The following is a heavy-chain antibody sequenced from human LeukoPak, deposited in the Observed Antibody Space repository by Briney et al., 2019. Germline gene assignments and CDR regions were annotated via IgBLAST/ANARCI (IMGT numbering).Heavy chain of an antibody. V-gene: IGHV4-59*08. D-gene: IGHD7-27*01. J-gene: IGHJ3*02. CDR1: GGSISSYY. Sequence: SETLSLTCTVSGGSISSYYWSWLRQPPGKGLEWIGYIYYSGSTNYNPSLKSRVTISVDTSKNQFSLKLSSVTAADTAVYYCPRLGPYDAFDIWGQGTMVTVSS. CDR3: PRLGPYDAFDI. CDR2: IYYSGST.